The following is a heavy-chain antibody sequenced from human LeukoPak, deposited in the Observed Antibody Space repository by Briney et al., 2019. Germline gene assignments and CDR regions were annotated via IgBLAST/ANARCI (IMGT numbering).Heavy chain of an antibody. V-gene: IGHV3-11*04. J-gene: IGHJ5*02. D-gene: IGHD6-13*01. CDR1: GFTFSDYY. Sequence: PGGSLRLSYAASGFTFSDYYMNWIRQAPGKGLEWVSYISNSGSTIYYADSVKGRFTISRDNAKNSVYLQMNSLRAEDTAVYYCAREGRAYRYSSSWYPTPSWFDPWGQGTLVTVSS. CDR2: ISNSGSTI. CDR3: AREGRAYRYSSSWYPTPSWFDP.